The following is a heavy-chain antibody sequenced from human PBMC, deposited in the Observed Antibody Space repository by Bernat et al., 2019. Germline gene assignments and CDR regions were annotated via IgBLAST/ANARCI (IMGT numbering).Heavy chain of an antibody. J-gene: IGHJ4*02. CDR3: ASASGSSLDY. V-gene: IGHV4-31*03. Sequence: QVQLQESGPGLVKPSQTLSLTCTVSGGSFSSGGYYWYWIRQHPGKGLEWIGYISNSGSTYSNPSLKDRVTISLGTSKNQFSLRLRSVTAADTAVYYCASASGSSLDYWGQGTLVTVSS. CDR2: ISNSGST. CDR1: GGSFSSGGYY. D-gene: IGHD2-15*01.